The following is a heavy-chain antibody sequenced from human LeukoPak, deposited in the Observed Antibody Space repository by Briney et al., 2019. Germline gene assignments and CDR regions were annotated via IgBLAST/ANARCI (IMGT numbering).Heavy chain of an antibody. CDR3: ARQLPTAAADTRGYFDY. J-gene: IGHJ4*01. CDR2: IFYGEST. D-gene: IGHD6-25*01. CDR1: AGSISDGDYY. V-gene: IGHV4-39*01. Sequence: SETLSLTCSVSAGSISDGDYYWGWIRQAPGKGLEWIGCIFYGESTHYNPSLKSRATISVDTSKNQFSLKLTSVTAADAAIYYCARQLPTAAADTRGYFDYWGQGTVVTVSS.